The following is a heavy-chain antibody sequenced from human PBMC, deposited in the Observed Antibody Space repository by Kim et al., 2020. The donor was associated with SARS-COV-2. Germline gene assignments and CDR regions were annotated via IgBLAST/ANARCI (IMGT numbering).Heavy chain of an antibody. Sequence: ADSGKGRVTISRDKSKNTLKLQMNGLNDEDTAVYYWAWVPLRWFGEHFDYWGQGTLVTVSS. D-gene: IGHD3-10*01. CDR3: AWVPLRWFGEHFDY. J-gene: IGHJ4*02. V-gene: IGHV3-30*02.